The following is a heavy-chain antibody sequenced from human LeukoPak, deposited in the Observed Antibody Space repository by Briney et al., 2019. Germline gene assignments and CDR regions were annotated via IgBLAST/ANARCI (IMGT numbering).Heavy chain of an antibody. D-gene: IGHD3-22*01. Sequence: GGSLRLSCAASALTFDDYAMHWVRQGPGKGLEWVSLISGDGGSTFYADSVKGRFTISRDNSKNSLFLQMNSLRTEDTALYYCAKTYYDSSGSQYFDYWGQGTLVTVSS. CDR2: ISGDGGST. V-gene: IGHV3-43*02. CDR1: ALTFDDYA. CDR3: AKTYYDSSGSQYFDY. J-gene: IGHJ4*02.